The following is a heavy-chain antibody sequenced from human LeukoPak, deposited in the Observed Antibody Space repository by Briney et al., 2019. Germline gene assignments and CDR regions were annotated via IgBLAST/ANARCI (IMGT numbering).Heavy chain of an antibody. Sequence: PGRSLRLSCAASGFTFSSYGMHWVRQAPGKGLEWVAVISYDGSNKYYADSVKGRFTISRDNSKNTLYLQMNSLRAEDTAVYYCARAGLRLTGDIGYYYYYMDVWGKGTTVTVSS. CDR1: GFTFSSYG. CDR2: ISYDGSNK. J-gene: IGHJ6*03. CDR3: ARAGLRLTGDIGYYYYYMDV. V-gene: IGHV3-30*03. D-gene: IGHD7-27*01.